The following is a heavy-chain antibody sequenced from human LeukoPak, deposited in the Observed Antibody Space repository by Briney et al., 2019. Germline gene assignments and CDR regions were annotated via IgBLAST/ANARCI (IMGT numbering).Heavy chain of an antibody. V-gene: IGHV3-30*04. CDR3: ASLWDFGVVIIPVYYYYGMDV. J-gene: IGHJ6*02. D-gene: IGHD3-3*01. CDR2: ISYDGSNK. CDR1: GFTFSSYA. Sequence: TGGSLRLSCAASGFTFSSYAMHWVRQAPGKGLEWVAVISYDGSNKYYADSVKGRFTISRDNSKNTLYLQMNSLRAEDTAVYYCASLWDFGVVIIPVYYYYGMDVWGQGTTVTVSS.